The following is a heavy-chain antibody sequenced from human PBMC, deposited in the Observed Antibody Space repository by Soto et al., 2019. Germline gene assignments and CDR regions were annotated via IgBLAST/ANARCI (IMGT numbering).Heavy chain of an antibody. CDR1: GGSISSSSYY. CDR3: ARQAIFGVVTYYYYYGMDV. CDR2: IYYSGST. J-gene: IGHJ6*02. D-gene: IGHD3-3*01. V-gene: IGHV4-39*01. Sequence: LSLTCTVSGGSISSSSYYWGWIRQPPGKGLEWIGSIYYSGSTYYNPSLKSRVTISVDTSKNQFSLKLSSVTAADTAVYYCARQAIFGVVTYYYYYGMDVWGQGTTVTVS.